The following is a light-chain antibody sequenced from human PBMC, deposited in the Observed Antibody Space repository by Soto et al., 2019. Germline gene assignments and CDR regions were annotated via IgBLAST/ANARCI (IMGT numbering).Light chain of an antibody. CDR3: QQYFDWPLT. Sequence: EILMTQSPATLSVSPGERATLSCRASQSVRSNLAWCQQRPGQPPRLLIYGASTRATGVPARFSGSGFGTEFTLTISSLKSEDFAVYYCQQYFDWPLTFGQGTKV. CDR1: QSVRSN. V-gene: IGKV3-15*01. J-gene: IGKJ1*01. CDR2: GAS.